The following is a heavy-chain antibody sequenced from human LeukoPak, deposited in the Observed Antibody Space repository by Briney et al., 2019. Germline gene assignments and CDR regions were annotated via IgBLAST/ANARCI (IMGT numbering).Heavy chain of an antibody. J-gene: IGHJ3*02. CDR2: FDPEGGET. CDR3: ARVRDGYNDAYDI. V-gene: IGHV1-24*01. CDR1: GYTLTELS. Sequence: GASVKVSCKVSGYTLTELSMHWVRQAPGKGLEWMGGFDPEGGETIYAQKFQGRVTMTSDMSTRTVYMELSSLRSEDTAVYYCARVRDGYNDAYDIWGRGTMVTVSS. D-gene: IGHD5-24*01.